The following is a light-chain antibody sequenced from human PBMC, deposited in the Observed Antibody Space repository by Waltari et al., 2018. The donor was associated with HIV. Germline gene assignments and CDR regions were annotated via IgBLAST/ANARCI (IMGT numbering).Light chain of an antibody. CDR2: EVT. CDR3: GSYTGDESPDVV. CDR1: SSDIGGF. J-gene: IGLJ2*01. V-gene: IGLV2-8*01. Sequence: QSALTQPPSASGSPGQSVTISCTGTSSDIGGFVSWYQQHSGNAPKLMIYEVTKRPSGVPDRFSGSTSGNTASLTVSGLQAEDEADYYCGSYTGDESPDVVFGEGTKLTVL.